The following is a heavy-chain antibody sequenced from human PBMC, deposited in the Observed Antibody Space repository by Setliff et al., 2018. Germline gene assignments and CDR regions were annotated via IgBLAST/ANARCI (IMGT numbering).Heavy chain of an antibody. V-gene: IGHV4-34*01. D-gene: IGHD4-17*01. CDR2: IXHXGXX. CDR1: GGSFSGYY. CDR3: ARGDYAYYYHYYMDV. Sequence: SETLSLTCAVYGGSFSGYYWSWIRQPPGKGLEWIGGIXHXGXXNYXPSLXXRVTISVDTSKNQFSLNLSSVTAADTAVYYCARGDYAYYYHYYMDVWGKGTTVTVSS. J-gene: IGHJ6*03.